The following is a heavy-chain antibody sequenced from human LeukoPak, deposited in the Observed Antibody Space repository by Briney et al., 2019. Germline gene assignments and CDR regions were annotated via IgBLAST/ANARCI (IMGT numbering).Heavy chain of an antibody. CDR1: GFTFSDYY. D-gene: IGHD1-26*01. CDR3: AKDPSFSYYTPFDY. J-gene: IGHJ4*02. CDR2: ISSSGSTI. V-gene: IGHV3-11*01. Sequence: PGGSLRLSCAASGFTFSDYYMSWVRQAPAKGLEWVSYISSSGSTIYYADSVKGRFTISRDNAKNSLYLQMNSLRAEDTAVYYCAKDPSFSYYTPFDYWGQGTLVTVSS.